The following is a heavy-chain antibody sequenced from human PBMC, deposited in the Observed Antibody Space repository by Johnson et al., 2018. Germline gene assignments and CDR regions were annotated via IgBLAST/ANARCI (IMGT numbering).Heavy chain of an antibody. CDR3: TTDWGSGTNYVYAFDI. Sequence: VQLVESGGGLVQPGGSLKLSCAASGFTFSDSAMHWVRQASGKGLEWVGRIRSKPNSYATAYAASVQGRFTISRDDSKNTLYLQMSSLRTEDTAVYYCTTDWGSGTNYVYAFDIGGQGTMVTVSS. V-gene: IGHV3-73*01. CDR2: IRSKPNSYAT. D-gene: IGHD1-26*01. CDR1: GFTFSDSA. J-gene: IGHJ3*02.